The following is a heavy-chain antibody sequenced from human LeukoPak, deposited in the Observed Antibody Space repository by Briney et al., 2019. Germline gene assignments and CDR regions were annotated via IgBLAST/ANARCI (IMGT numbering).Heavy chain of an antibody. Sequence: ASVKVSCKASGYTFTSYGISWVRQAPGQGLEWMGWISAYNGNTNYAQKLQGRVTMTTDTSTSTAYMELRSLRSDDTAVHYCARAFFDWYSSPWRPYYFDYWGQGTLVTVSS. CDR1: GYTFTSYG. CDR2: ISAYNGNT. V-gene: IGHV1-18*01. J-gene: IGHJ4*02. CDR3: ARAFFDWYSSPWRPYYFDY. D-gene: IGHD6-13*01.